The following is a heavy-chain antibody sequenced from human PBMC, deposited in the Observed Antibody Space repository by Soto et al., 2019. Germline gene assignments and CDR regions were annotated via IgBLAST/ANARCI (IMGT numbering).Heavy chain of an antibody. CDR2: ISAYNGNT. CDR1: GYTFTSYG. V-gene: IGHV1-18*04. J-gene: IGHJ5*02. Sequence: QVQLVQSGAEVKKPGASLKVSCKASGYTFTSYGISWVRQAPGQGLERMGWISAYNGNTNYAQKLQGRVTMTTDSSTSRAYMELWGLGSDDTAVYYCARGWPVAGTGGGGWFDPWGQGTLVTVSS. CDR3: ARGWPVAGTGGGGWFDP. D-gene: IGHD6-19*01.